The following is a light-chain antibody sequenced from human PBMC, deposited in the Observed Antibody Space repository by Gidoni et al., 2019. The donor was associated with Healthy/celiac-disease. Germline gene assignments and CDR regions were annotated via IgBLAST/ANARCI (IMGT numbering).Light chain of an antibody. J-gene: IGLJ2*01. CDR2: DYS. Sequence: SYVLTQPPSVSVAPGQAARITCGGNKSGSKSVHWYQQKPGQAPVLVVYDYSDRPSGIPERFSGSNSRNTATLTISRVEAGDEADYYCQVWDSSSDHVVFGGGTKLTVL. CDR1: KSGSKS. CDR3: QVWDSSSDHVV. V-gene: IGLV3-21*02.